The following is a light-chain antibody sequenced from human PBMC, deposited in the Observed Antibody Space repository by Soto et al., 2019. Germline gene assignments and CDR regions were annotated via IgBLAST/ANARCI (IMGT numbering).Light chain of an antibody. CDR1: TSDVVAYDY. J-gene: IGLJ3*02. CDR2: DVT. Sequence: QSALTQPRSVSGSLGRSVLFPCPGPTSDVVAYDYVSWSQQHPGKAPKLIIYDVTKRPSGVPDRFSASKSGNTASLTISGLQAEDEADYYCCSYAGSNTWVFGGGTQLTVL. CDR3: CSYAGSNTWV. V-gene: IGLV2-11*01.